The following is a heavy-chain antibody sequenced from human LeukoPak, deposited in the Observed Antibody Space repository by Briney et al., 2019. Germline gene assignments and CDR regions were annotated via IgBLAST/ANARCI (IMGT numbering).Heavy chain of an antibody. Sequence: SETLSLTCDVYGGSFSDYSWTWIRQPAGRGLQWIGEINHSGGTNHNPSLMSRVLMYVDQSKNQISLKVSSVTAADTAVYYCARVGYSYSINGWSRTGLGAYPTKYYYYMDVWGKGTTVTVSS. CDR1: GGSFSDYS. V-gene: IGHV4-34*01. J-gene: IGHJ6*03. CDR3: ARVGYSYSINGWSRTGLGAYPTKYYYYMDV. D-gene: IGHD5-18*01. CDR2: INHSGGT.